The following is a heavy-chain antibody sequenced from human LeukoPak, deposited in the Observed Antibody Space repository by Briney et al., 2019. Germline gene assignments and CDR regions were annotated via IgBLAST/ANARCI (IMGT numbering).Heavy chain of an antibody. V-gene: IGHV3-23*01. D-gene: IGHD5-12*01. J-gene: IGHJ6*03. CDR3: AKSPFSGYSGYDYYYYMDV. CDR1: GFTFSSYA. CDR2: ISSSGGST. Sequence: PGGSLRLSCAASGFTFSSYAMSWVRQAPGKGLEWVSAISSSGGSTYYADSVKGRFTISRDNSKNTLYLQMNSLRAEDTAVYYCAKSPFSGYSGYDYYYYMDVWGKGTTVTVSS.